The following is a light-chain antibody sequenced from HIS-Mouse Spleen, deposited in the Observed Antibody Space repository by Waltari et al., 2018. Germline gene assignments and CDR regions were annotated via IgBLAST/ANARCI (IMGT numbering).Light chain of an antibody. J-gene: IGLJ2*01. V-gene: IGLV3-10*01. Sequence: YDLTQPPPVSVSPGKTAGIPGPEAALPKKYAFWNQQKSGQAPLLVIYEDSKRPSGIPERFSGSSSGTMATLTISGDQVEDEADYYCYSTDSSGNHRVFGGGTKLTVL. CDR1: ALPKKY. CDR3: YSTDSSGNHRV. CDR2: EDS.